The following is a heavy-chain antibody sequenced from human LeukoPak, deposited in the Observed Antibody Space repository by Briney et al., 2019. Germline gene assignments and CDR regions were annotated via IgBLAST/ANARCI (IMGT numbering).Heavy chain of an antibody. CDR2: IYTSGST. V-gene: IGHV4-61*02. J-gene: IGHJ6*03. D-gene: IGHD3-10*01. CDR1: GGSISSGSYY. Sequence: SQTLSLTCTVSGGSISSGSYYWSWIRQPAGKGLEWIGRIYTSGSTNYNPSLRSRVTISVDTSKNQFSLKLSSVTAADTAVYYCARVRRGSKGPKEDYMDVWGKGTTVTVSS. CDR3: ARVRRGSKGPKEDYMDV.